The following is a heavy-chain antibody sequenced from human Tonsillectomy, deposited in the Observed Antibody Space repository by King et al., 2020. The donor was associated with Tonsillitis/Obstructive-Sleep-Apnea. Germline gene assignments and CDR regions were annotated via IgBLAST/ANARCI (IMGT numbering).Heavy chain of an antibody. V-gene: IGHV7-4-1*02. CDR1: GYTITSYA. CDR3: ARDSNGGYDGYDLDF. J-gene: IGHJ4*02. D-gene: IGHD5-12*01. CDR2: INTNTGNP. Sequence: VQLVESGSELKKPGASVKVSCKASGYTITSYALNWVRQAPGQGLEWMGWINTNTGNPTYVRDFIGRFVVSWDTSVSTAYLQISSLEAEDTAVYYCARDSNGGYDGYDLDFWGQGTLVTVSS.